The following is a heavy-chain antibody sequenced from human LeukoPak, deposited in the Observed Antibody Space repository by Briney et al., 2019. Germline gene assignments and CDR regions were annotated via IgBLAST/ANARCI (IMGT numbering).Heavy chain of an antibody. D-gene: IGHD2-15*01. CDR2: INPNSGGT. J-gene: IGHJ1*01. V-gene: IGHV1-2*02. Sequence: ASVKVSRKASGYTFIDYYMNWVRQAPGQGLEWMGRINPNSGGTDYAQKFQGRVTMTRDTSVNTAYMELSRLRSDDTAVYYCAREGCTGGTCYSPPYWGQGTLVTVSS. CDR1: GYTFIDYY. CDR3: AREGCTGGTCYSPPY.